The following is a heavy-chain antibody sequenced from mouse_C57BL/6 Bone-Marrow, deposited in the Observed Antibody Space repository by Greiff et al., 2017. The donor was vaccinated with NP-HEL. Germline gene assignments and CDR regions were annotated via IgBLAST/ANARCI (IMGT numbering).Heavy chain of an antibody. CDR1: GYSFTGYY. Sequence: VQLQQSGPELVKPGASVKISCKASGYSFTGYYMNWVKQSPEKSLEWIGEINPSTGGTTYNQKFKAKATLTVDKSSSTVYMQLKSLTSEDSAVYYCARITTVVGFDYWGQGTTLTVSS. J-gene: IGHJ2*01. V-gene: IGHV1-42*01. CDR2: INPSTGGT. CDR3: ARITTVVGFDY. D-gene: IGHD1-1*01.